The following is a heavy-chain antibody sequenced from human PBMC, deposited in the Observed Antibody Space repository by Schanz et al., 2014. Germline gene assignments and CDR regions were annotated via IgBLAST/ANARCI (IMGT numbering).Heavy chain of an antibody. Sequence: VQLVESGGGLVKPGESLRLSCAASGFAFRSYAMHWVRQAPGKGLEWAALISHDGNNKHYVDSVEGRFTISRDNSKSMLFLEMSSLRVEDTAVYYCVKDPDKYNWNDVEGMDVWGPGTTVTVSS. D-gene: IGHD1-1*01. V-gene: IGHV3-30-3*01. CDR3: VKDPDKYNWNDVEGMDV. CDR2: ISHDGNNK. CDR1: GFAFRSYA. J-gene: IGHJ6*01.